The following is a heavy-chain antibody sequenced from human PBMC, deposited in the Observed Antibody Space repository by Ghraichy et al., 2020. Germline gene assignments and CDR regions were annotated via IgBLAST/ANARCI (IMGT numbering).Heavy chain of an antibody. V-gene: IGHV3-33*01. J-gene: IGHJ6*02. CDR3: ARDGAAAAGTGTYYYYYGMDV. Sequence: GESLNISCAASGFTFSSYGMHWVRQAPGKGLEWVAVIWYDGSNKYYADSVKGRFTISRDNSKNTLYLQMNSLRAEDTAVYYCARDGAAAAGTGTYYYYYGMDVWGQGTTVTVSS. D-gene: IGHD6-13*01. CDR2: IWYDGSNK. CDR1: GFTFSSYG.